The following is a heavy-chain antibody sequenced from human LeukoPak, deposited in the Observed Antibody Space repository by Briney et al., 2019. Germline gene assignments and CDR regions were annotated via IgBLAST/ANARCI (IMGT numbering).Heavy chain of an antibody. D-gene: IGHD4-17*01. CDR2: ISSSSSTI. CDR3: ARHSFWDFGDYEQHFDY. J-gene: IGHJ4*02. Sequence: GGSLRLSCAASGFTFSSYSMNWVRQAPGKGLEWVSYISSSSSTIYYADSVKGRFTISRDNAKNSLYLQMNSLRAEDTAVYYCARHSFWDFGDYEQHFDYWGRGTLVTVSS. CDR1: GFTFSSYS. V-gene: IGHV3-48*01.